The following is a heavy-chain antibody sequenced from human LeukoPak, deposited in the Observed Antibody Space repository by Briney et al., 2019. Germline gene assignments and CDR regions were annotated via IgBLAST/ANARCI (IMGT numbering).Heavy chain of an antibody. CDR2: SSGRDGST. V-gene: IGHV3-23*01. CDR3: AKSGLNRFDY. J-gene: IGHJ4*02. D-gene: IGHD2-15*01. Sequence: GGSLRLSCAASGFTFSSYAMSWVRQAPGKGLEWVSASSGRDGSTYYADSGKGRFTISRDNSKNTLYLQMNSLRAEDTAVFSCAKSGLNRFDYWGQGTLVTVSS. CDR1: GFTFSSYA.